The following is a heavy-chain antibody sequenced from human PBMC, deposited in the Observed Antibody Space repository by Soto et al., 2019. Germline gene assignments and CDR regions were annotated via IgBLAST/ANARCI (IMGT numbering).Heavy chain of an antibody. J-gene: IGHJ6*02. D-gene: IGHD6-6*01. Sequence: SLRLSCAASGFTFSSYAMHWVRQAPGKGLEWVAVISYDGSNKYYADSVKGRFTISRDNSKNMLYLQMNSLRTEDTAVYYCAKGSSSVYYYYYGIDVWGQGTTVTVSS. CDR3: AKGSSSVYYYYYGIDV. CDR2: ISYDGSNK. V-gene: IGHV3-30-3*01. CDR1: GFTFSSYA.